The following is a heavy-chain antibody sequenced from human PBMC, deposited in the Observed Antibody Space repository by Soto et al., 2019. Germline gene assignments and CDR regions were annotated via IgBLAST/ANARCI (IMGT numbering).Heavy chain of an antibody. CDR1: GGSFSGYY. CDR2: INHSGST. J-gene: IGHJ4*02. D-gene: IGHD3-3*01. CDR3: ARAGYDFWSGYLYYFDY. V-gene: IGHV4-34*01. Sequence: SETLSLTCAVYGGSFSGYYWSWIRQPPGKGLEWIGEINHSGSTNYNPSLKSRVTISVDTSKNQFSLKMSSVIAADTAVYYCARAGYDFWSGYLYYFDYWGQGTLVTVSS.